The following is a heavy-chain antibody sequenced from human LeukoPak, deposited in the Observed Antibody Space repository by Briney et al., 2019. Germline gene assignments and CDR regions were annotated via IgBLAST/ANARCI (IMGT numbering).Heavy chain of an antibody. V-gene: IGHV3-30-3*01. CDR2: ISYDGSNK. CDR1: GFTFSSYA. CDR3: ARPTAMVTAYFDY. J-gene: IGHJ4*02. D-gene: IGHD5-18*01. Sequence: GGSLRLSCAASGFTFSSYAMHWVRQAPGKGLEWVAVISYDGSNKYYADSVKDRFTISRDNSKNTLYLQMNSLRAEDTAVYYCARPTAMVTAYFDYWGQGTLVTVSS.